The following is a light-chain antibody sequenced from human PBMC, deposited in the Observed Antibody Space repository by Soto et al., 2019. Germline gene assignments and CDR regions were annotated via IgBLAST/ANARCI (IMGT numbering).Light chain of an antibody. CDR2: MAS. CDR3: QQYYSYSWT. V-gene: IGKV1-5*03. CDR1: QSISNW. Sequence: DIQMTQSPSTLSASIGDRVTITCRASQSISNWLAWYQQKPGKAPKLLIYMASSLESGVPSRFSGSGAGTEFTLTISSLQPDDFATFYCQQYYSYSWTFGQGTKVEI. J-gene: IGKJ1*01.